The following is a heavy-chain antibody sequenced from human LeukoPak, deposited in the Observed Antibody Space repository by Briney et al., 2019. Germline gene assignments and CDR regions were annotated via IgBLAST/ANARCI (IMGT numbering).Heavy chain of an antibody. CDR3: AKETGGYYDILTGYYLFDY. D-gene: IGHD3-9*01. CDR2: ISGSGGST. J-gene: IGHJ4*02. CDR1: GFTFSSYA. Sequence: GGSLRLSCAASGFTFSSYAMSWVRQAPGKGLEWVSAISGSGGSTYYADSVKGRLTISRDNSKNTLYLQMNSLRAEDTAVYYCAKETGGYYDILTGYYLFDYWGQGTLVTVSS. V-gene: IGHV3-23*01.